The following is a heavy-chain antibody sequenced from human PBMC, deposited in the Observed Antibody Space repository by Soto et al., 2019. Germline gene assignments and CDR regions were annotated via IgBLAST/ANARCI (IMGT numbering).Heavy chain of an antibody. V-gene: IGHV3-30-3*01. CDR2: ISQNESDK. Sequence: QVPLVESGGAVVQPGRSLRLSCAVSGFTLRNYAMHWVRQAPGKGLEWVALISQNESDKPSPDSVKGRFTTSRDSYTNTLYLQMNSLRPEDTAVYYCARDVYYDGRGYRLSGSDYLGQGIMVVVAS. J-gene: IGHJ4*02. CDR1: GFTLRNYA. D-gene: IGHD3-22*01. CDR3: ARDVYYDGRGYRLSGSDY.